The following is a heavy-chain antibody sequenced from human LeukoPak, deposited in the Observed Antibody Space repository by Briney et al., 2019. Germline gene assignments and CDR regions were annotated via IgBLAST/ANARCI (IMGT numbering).Heavy chain of an antibody. V-gene: IGHV3-53*01. CDR3: ARGVSYGSGSYIGDP. D-gene: IGHD3-10*01. Sequence: GGSLRLSCAASGFTVSSTHMSWVRQAPGKGLEWVSVIYSGVSTYYADSVKGRFTISRDNSKNTFYLQMNSLRAEDTAVYYCARGVSYGSGSYIGDPWGQGTLVTVSS. J-gene: IGHJ5*02. CDR1: GFTVSSTH. CDR2: IYSGVST.